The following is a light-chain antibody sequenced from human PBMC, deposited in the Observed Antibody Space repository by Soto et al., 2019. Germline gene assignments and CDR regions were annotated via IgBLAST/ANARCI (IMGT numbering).Light chain of an antibody. CDR1: QSIGSDS. V-gene: IGKV3-20*01. CDR2: DTS. Sequence: EIVLTQSPGTLSLSPGQRATLSCRASQSIGSDSLAWYQQKPGQAPRLLIYDTSTRATGIPDRFGGSGSGTNFTTTISRLETEDVAVDYCKKSGRALWKFGKGTKVEIK. CDR3: KKSGRALWK. J-gene: IGKJ1*01.